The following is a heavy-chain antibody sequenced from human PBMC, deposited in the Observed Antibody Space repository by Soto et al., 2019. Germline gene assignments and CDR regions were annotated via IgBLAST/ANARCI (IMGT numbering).Heavy chain of an antibody. CDR3: ARGCDYDILTGYSGYSNWFDP. Sequence: SETLSLTCAVYGGSFSGYYWSWIRQPPGKGLEWIGEINHSGSTNYNPSLKSRVTISVDTSKNQFSLKLSSVTAADTAVYYCARGCDYDILTGYSGYSNWFDPWGQGTLVTVSS. D-gene: IGHD3-9*01. J-gene: IGHJ5*02. V-gene: IGHV4-34*01. CDR1: GGSFSGYY. CDR2: INHSGST.